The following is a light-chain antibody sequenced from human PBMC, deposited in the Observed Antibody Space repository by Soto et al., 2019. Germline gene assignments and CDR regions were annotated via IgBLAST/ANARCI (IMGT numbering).Light chain of an antibody. J-gene: IGKJ5*01. Sequence: ETVLTQSPATLSLSPGERATLSCRASQSVSIYLAWYQQKPGQAPRLLIYDASSRATGIPDRFSGSGSGTDFTLTISRLEPEDFAVYYCQQYGSSPPITFGQGTRLEIK. CDR1: QSVSIY. V-gene: IGKV3-20*01. CDR3: QQYGSSPPIT. CDR2: DAS.